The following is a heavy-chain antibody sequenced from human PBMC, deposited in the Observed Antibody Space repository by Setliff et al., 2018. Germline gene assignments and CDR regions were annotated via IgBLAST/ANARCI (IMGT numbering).Heavy chain of an antibody. V-gene: IGHV1-69*05. J-gene: IGHJ5*02. CDR3: ARDSYGDNLPYNWFAP. CDR2: IIPLFGTT. CDR1: GYTFAKYG. D-gene: IGHD4-17*01. Sequence: SVKVSCKAFGYTFAKYGTSWVRQAPGQGLEWMGGIIPLFGTTNYAQEFQGRVTITTDESTNTAYMELSSLRSEDTAMYYCARDSYGDNLPYNWFAPWGQGTLVTVSS.